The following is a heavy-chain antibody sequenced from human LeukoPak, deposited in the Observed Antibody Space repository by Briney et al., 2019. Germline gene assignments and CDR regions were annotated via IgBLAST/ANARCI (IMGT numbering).Heavy chain of an antibody. J-gene: IGHJ6*02. V-gene: IGHV4-59*01. D-gene: IGHD4-17*01. CDR1: GASISSYY. CDR3: ARGLDYGDFEYYYYGMDV. CDR2: IYYSGSI. Sequence: SETLSLTCTVSGASISSYYWSWIRQPPGKGLEWIGDIYYSGSIKYNPSLKSRVTMSVDTSKNQFSLKLSSVTAADTAVYYCARGLDYGDFEYYYYGMDVWGQGTTVTVSS.